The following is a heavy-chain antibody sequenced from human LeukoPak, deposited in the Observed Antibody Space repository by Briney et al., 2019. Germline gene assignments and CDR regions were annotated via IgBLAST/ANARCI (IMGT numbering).Heavy chain of an antibody. CDR3: ARDSLSAYDILTGCYIGLRGVVDY. CDR1: GFTFSDYY. Sequence: GGSLRLSCAASGFTFSDYYMSWIRQAPGKGLEWVSYISSSGSTIYYADSVKGRFTISRDNAKNSLYLQMNSLRAEDTAVYYCARDSLSAYDILTGCYIGLRGVVDYWGQGTLVTVSS. J-gene: IGHJ4*02. CDR2: ISSSGSTI. V-gene: IGHV3-11*04. D-gene: IGHD3-9*01.